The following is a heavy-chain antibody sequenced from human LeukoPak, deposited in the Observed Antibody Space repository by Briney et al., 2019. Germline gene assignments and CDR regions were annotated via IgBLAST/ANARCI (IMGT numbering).Heavy chain of an antibody. V-gene: IGHV3-23*01. D-gene: IGHD3-16*01. CDR3: SRAGSLGTHFDH. Sequence: GGSLRLSCTASGFTFSSYAMNWVRQAPGKGLEWVSGIGAGGTFTYYADSVKGRFSISRDNSRNTLYLQMNSLRGEATAIYYCSRAGSLGTHFDHWGQGTLVTVSS. CDR2: IGAGGTFT. J-gene: IGHJ4*02. CDR1: GFTFSSYA.